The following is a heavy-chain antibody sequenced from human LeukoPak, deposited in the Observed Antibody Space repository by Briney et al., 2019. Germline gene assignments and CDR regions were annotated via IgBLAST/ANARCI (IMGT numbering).Heavy chain of an antibody. CDR2: TNHSGST. V-gene: IGHV4-34*01. CDR1: GGSFSGYY. D-gene: IGHD2-2*01. J-gene: IGHJ5*02. CDR3: ASMAVPAATP. Sequence: SETLSLTCAVYGGSFSGYYWSWIRQPPGKGLEWIGETNHSGSTNYNPSLKSRVTISVDTSKNQFSLKLSSVTAADTAVYYCASMAVPAATPWGQGTLVTVSS.